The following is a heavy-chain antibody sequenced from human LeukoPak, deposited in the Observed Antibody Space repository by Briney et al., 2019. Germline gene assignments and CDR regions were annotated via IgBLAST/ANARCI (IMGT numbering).Heavy chain of an antibody. CDR1: GFTFSSYS. J-gene: IGHJ4*02. V-gene: IGHV3-21*01. CDR3: ARDSAWGPSFDY. CDR2: ISSSSRYI. D-gene: IGHD6-19*01. Sequence: GGSLRLSCAASGFTFSSYSMNWVRQAPGKGLEWVSSISSSSRYIYYADSVKGRFTISRDNAKNSLYLQMDSLRAEDTAVYYCARDSAWGPSFDYWGQGTLVTVSS.